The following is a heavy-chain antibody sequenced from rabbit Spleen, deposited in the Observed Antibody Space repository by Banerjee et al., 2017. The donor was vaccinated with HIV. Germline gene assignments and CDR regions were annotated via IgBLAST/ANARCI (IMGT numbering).Heavy chain of an antibody. CDR3: VRGASGSGYYSL. V-gene: IGHV1S47*01. Sequence: QEQLVESGGGLVQPGGSLKLSCKASGFDFSGYGMSWVRQAPGKGLEWIGYIDPLFGNTYYASWVNGRFTISSHNAQNTLYLQLNSLTAADTATYFCVRGASGSGYYSLWGPGTLVTVS. CDR1: GFDFSGYG. J-gene: IGHJ4*01. CDR2: IDPLFGNT. D-gene: IGHD1-1*01.